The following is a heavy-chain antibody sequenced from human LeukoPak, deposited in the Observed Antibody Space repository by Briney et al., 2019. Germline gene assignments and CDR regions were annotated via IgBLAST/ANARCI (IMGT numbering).Heavy chain of an antibody. CDR1: GGSISSGGYY. Sequence: SETLSLTCTVSGGSISSGGYYWSWIRQHPGKGLEWIGYIYYSGSTYYNPSLKSRVTISVDKSKNQFSLKLSSVTAADTAVYYCARSTYYYDSSGYFIDYWGQGTLVTVSS. CDR2: IYYSGST. J-gene: IGHJ4*02. V-gene: IGHV4-31*03. D-gene: IGHD3-22*01. CDR3: ARSTYYYDSSGYFIDY.